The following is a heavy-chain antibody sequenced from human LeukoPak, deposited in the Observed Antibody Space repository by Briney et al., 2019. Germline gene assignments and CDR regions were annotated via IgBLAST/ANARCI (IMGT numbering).Heavy chain of an antibody. D-gene: IGHD5-12*01. CDR3: ARAKSGYVDVYFDY. V-gene: IGHV4-59*01. Sequence: PSETLSLTCTVSGGSISSYYWSWVRQPPGKGLEWIGYIYYSGSTNYNPSLKSRVTISVDTSKNQFSLKLSSVTAADTAVYYCARAKSGYVDVYFDYWGQGTLVTVSS. CDR2: IYYSGST. J-gene: IGHJ4*02. CDR1: GGSISSYY.